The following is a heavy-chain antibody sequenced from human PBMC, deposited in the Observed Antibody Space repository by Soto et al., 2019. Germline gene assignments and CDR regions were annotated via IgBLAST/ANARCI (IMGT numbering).Heavy chain of an antibody. CDR2: IYYSGST. D-gene: IGHD3-10*01. CDR3: TGDYGSGSYRFDY. CDR1: GGSFSSYS. Sequence: SETLSLTCTVSGGSFSSYSWSWIRQPPGKGLEWIGYIYYSGSTTYNPSLKSRLTMSVDTSKNQIPLKLSSVTAADTAIYYCTGDYGSGSYRFDYWGQGTLVTVSS. V-gene: IGHV4-59*01. J-gene: IGHJ4*02.